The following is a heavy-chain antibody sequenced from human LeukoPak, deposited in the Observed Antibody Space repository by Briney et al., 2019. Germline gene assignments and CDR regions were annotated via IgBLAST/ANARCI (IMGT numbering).Heavy chain of an antibody. Sequence: SETLSLTCTVSGGSISSYYWSWVRQPPGKGLEWIGYIYNSGSTNYNPSLKSRVTISVDTSKNQFSLKLSSVTAADTTVYYCARDSGGPHSGFEIWGQGTMVTVSS. CDR3: ARDSGGPHSGFEI. V-gene: IGHV4-59*01. D-gene: IGHD1-26*01. J-gene: IGHJ3*02. CDR1: GGSISSYY. CDR2: IYNSGST.